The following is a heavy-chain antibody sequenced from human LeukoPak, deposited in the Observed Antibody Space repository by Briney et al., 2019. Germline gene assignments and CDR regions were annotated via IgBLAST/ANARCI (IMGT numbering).Heavy chain of an antibody. J-gene: IGHJ4*02. CDR1: GGSISSGSYY. Sequence: SETLSLTCTVSGGSISSGSYYWSWIRQPAGKGLEWIGRIYTSGSTNYNPSLKSRVTISVGTSKNQFSLKLSSVTAADTAVYYCARGGFNTYYFDYWGQGTLVTVSS. D-gene: IGHD3-10*01. CDR3: ARGGFNTYYFDY. CDR2: IYTSGST. V-gene: IGHV4-61*02.